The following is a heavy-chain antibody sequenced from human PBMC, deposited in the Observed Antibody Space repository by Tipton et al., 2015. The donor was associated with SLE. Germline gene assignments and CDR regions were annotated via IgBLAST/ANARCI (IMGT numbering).Heavy chain of an antibody. CDR1: GGSFRGYY. V-gene: IGHV4-34*01. J-gene: IGHJ4*02. Sequence: TLSLTCAVYGGSFRGYYWSWIRQPPGKGLEWIGEINHSGSTNYNPSLKSRVTISVDTSKNQFSLKLSSVTAADTAVYYCARGRVVVNAYYFDYWGQGTLVTVSS. D-gene: IGHD3-22*01. CDR3: ARGRVVVNAYYFDY. CDR2: INHSGST.